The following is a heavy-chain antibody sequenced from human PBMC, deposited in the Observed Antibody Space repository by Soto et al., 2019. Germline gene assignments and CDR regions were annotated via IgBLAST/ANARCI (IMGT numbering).Heavy chain of an antibody. V-gene: IGHV3-23*01. Sequence: QTVGSLRLSCVGSGFTFSDSVMAWVRQAPGKGLEWLSVMSGDGRTRYALSVTGRFTISRDNSKNTLYLQMRSLRAEDAAAYYCVKWHTSNFDSLPFTGFDFWGQGTQVTVSS. D-gene: IGHD3-22*01. J-gene: IGHJ4*02. CDR3: VKWHTSNFDSLPFTGFDF. CDR1: GFTFSDSV. CDR2: MSGDGRT.